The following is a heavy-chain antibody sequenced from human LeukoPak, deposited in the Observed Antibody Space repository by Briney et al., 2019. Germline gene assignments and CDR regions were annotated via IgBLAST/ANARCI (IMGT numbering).Heavy chain of an antibody. CDR2: IYHSGST. CDR1: GGSISSSNW. CDR3: ARVGSSGWTVAGWYFDL. J-gene: IGHJ2*01. D-gene: IGHD6-19*01. Sequence: SETLSLTCAVSGGSISSSNWWSWVRQPPGKGLEWIGEIYHSGSTNYNPSLKSRVTISVDTSKNQFSLKLSSVTAADTAVYYCARVGSSGWTVAGWYFDLWGRGTLVTVSS. V-gene: IGHV4-4*02.